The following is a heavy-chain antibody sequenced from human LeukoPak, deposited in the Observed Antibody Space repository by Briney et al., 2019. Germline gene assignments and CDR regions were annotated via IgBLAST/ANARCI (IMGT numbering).Heavy chain of an antibody. D-gene: IGHD5-18*01. Sequence: NSSETLSLTCTVSGGSISSSSFYWGWIRQPPGKGLEWIGTIYYSGSTYYNPSLKSRVTVSLDTSKNQFSLKLSSVTAADTAVYYCARGYPRGYSYIYWGQGTLVTVSS. V-gene: IGHV4-39*07. CDR1: GGSISSSSFY. CDR3: ARGYPRGYSYIY. CDR2: IYYSGST. J-gene: IGHJ4*02.